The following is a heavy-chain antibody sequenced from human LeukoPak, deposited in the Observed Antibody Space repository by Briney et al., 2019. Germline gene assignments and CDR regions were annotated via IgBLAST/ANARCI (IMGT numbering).Heavy chain of an antibody. CDR3: ARDGVGYSSPDAFDI. Sequence: SETLSLTCTASGGSISSSSYYWGWIRQPPGKGLEWIGSIYYSGSTYYNPSLKSRVTISVDTSKNQFSLKLSSVTAADTAVYYCARDGVGYSSPDAFDIWGQGTMVTVSS. CDR2: IYYSGST. V-gene: IGHV4-39*02. CDR1: GGSISSSSYY. D-gene: IGHD6-13*01. J-gene: IGHJ3*02.